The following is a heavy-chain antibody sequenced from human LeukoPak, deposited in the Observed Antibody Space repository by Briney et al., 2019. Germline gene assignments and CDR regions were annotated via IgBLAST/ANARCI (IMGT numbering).Heavy chain of an antibody. Sequence: ASVKVSCEASGYTFTSYHMHWVRQAPGQGLEWMGIINPSGGTTVYAQNFQGRVIMTRDTSTSTVHMDLSSLRSEDAAVYYCAREPRPVGATSFGYYFDYWGQGTLVTVSS. V-gene: IGHV1-46*01. CDR3: AREPRPVGATSFGYYFDY. CDR1: GYTFTSYH. J-gene: IGHJ4*02. CDR2: INPSGGTT. D-gene: IGHD1-26*01.